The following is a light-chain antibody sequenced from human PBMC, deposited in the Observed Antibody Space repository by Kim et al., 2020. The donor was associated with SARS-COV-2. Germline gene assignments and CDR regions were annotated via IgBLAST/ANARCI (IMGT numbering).Light chain of an antibody. V-gene: IGLV4-69*01. J-gene: IGLJ3*02. CDR1: SGHNNYA. Sequence: QLVLTQSPSVSASLGSSVKLTCTLSSGHNNYAISWHQQQSETGPRFLMKVSSDGSHNKGDGVPDRFSGSSSGAERYLTIASLRSEDEADYYCQTWGTGFQVFGGGTQLIVL. CDR3: QTWGTGFQV. CDR2: VSSDGSH.